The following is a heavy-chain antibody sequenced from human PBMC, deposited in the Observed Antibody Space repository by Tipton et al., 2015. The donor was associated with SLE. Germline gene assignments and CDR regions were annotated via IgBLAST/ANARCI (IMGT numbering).Heavy chain of an antibody. CDR2: FFFAGTT. D-gene: IGHD3-16*01. J-gene: IGHJ3*02. Sequence: TLSLTCTVSGGSISSYYWSWVRQPPGKGLEWIGHFFFAGTTYYNPFLKSRVTISVDSSNNQFSLKAQSVTAADSAVYYCVAQEGGRDDAFDIWGPGTLVNVSS. CDR1: GGSISSYY. CDR3: VAQEGGRDDAFDI. V-gene: IGHV4-59*12.